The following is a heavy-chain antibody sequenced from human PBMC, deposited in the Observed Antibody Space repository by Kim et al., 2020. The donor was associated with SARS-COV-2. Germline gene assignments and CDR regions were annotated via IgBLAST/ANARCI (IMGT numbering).Heavy chain of an antibody. CDR1: GFTFSSYG. CDR2: IWYDGSNK. D-gene: IGHD6-13*01. V-gene: IGHV3-33*06. CDR3: AKERGSSWYLTYYYYGLDV. J-gene: IGHJ6*02. Sequence: GGSLRLSCAASGFTFSSYGMHWVRQAPGKGLEWVAVIWYDGSNKYYGDSVKGRFTISRDNSNNTLYLQMNSLRAEDTAVYYCAKERGSSWYLTYYYYGLDVWGQGTTVTVSS.